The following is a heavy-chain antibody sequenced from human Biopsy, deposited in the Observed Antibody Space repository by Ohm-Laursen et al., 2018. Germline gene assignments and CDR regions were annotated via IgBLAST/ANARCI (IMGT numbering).Heavy chain of an antibody. V-gene: IGHV4-39*01. J-gene: IGHJ5*02. CDR3: ARHPTGFWFDP. Sequence: TLSLTCTVSGGSVSSNVAYWAWIRQPPGKGLESIGSIFSSGITYYNPSLQSRVTMSVDTSKNQFSLNLTSVTAADTAVYYCARHPTGFWFDPWGQGTLVIVSS. CDR1: GGSVSSNVAY. CDR2: IFSSGIT.